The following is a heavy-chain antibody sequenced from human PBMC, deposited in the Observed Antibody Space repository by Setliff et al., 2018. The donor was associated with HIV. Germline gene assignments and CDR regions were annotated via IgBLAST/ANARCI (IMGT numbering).Heavy chain of an antibody. Sequence: GESLTISCVGSGFIFSNYWMSWVRQVPGKGLEWVANIKLDGSEKYYVDSVKGRFTISRDNAKNSVYLQMKSLRAEDTAIYYCARGRIDEWGQGTLVTVSS. J-gene: IGHJ4*02. CDR3: ARGRIDE. CDR2: IKLDGSEK. CDR1: GFIFSNYW. V-gene: IGHV3-7*01.